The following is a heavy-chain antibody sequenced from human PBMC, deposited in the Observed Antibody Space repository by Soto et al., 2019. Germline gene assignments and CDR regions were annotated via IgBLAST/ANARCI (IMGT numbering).Heavy chain of an antibody. V-gene: IGHV1-69*02. J-gene: IGHJ4*02. CDR1: GGTFSSYT. CDR3: ARIYGDSDDY. CDR2: IIPILGIA. Sequence: QVQLVQSGAEVKKPGSSVKVSCKASGGTFSSYTISWVRQAPGQGLEWMGRIIPILGIANYAQKFQGRVTIPAEKSTSTAYMELSSLRSEDTAGYYCARIYGDSDDYWGQGTLVTVSS. D-gene: IGHD4-17*01.